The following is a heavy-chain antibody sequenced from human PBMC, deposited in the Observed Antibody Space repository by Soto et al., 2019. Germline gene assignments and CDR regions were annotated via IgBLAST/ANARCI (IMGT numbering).Heavy chain of an antibody. CDR2: ISYDGSNK. Sequence: QVQLVESGGGVVQPGRSLRLSCAASGFTFSSYAMHWVRQAPGKGLEWVAVISYDGSNKYYADSVKGRFTISRDNSKNTLYLQMNSLRAEDTAVYYVARAYCTNGVCRYYFDYWGQGTLVTVSS. J-gene: IGHJ4*02. V-gene: IGHV3-30-3*01. CDR1: GFTFSSYA. D-gene: IGHD2-8*01. CDR3: ARAYCTNGVCRYYFDY.